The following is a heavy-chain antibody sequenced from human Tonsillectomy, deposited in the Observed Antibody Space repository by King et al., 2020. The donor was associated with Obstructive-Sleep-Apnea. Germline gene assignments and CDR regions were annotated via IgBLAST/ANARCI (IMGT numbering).Heavy chain of an antibody. Sequence: VQLQQWGAGLLKPSETLSLTCAVYGGSFSGYYWSWIRQPPGKGLEWIGEINHSGSTNYNPSLKSRVTISVDTSKNQFSLKLSSVTAADPAVYYCAIGVYYDSSGYYLFDYWGQGTLVTVSS. J-gene: IGHJ4*02. D-gene: IGHD3-22*01. CDR1: GGSFSGYY. CDR2: INHSGST. V-gene: IGHV4-34*01. CDR3: AIGVYYDSSGYYLFDY.